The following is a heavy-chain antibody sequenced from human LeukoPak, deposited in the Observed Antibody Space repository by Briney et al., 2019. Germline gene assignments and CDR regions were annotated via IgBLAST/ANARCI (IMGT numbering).Heavy chain of an antibody. Sequence: PSETLSLTCTVSGGPISGINYWWGWFRQPPGKGLEWIGSFHYSGITSYNPSLRSRVTMPVDTSKNQFSLKLSSVTAADTAVYYYARLPPTDYEIDYWGQGTLVTVSS. J-gene: IGHJ4*02. CDR2: FHYSGIT. V-gene: IGHV4-39*01. CDR1: GGPISGINYW. D-gene: IGHD4-17*01. CDR3: ARLPPTDYEIDY.